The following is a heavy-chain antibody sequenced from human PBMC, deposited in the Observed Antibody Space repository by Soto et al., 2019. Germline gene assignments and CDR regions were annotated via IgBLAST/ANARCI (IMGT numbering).Heavy chain of an antibody. V-gene: IGHV4-30-2*01. CDR2: IYHSGST. CDR3: ASLDMIVVVRPFQH. CDR1: GGTISSGGYS. Sequence: SETLSLTCAVSGGTISSGGYSWSWIRQPPGKGLEWIGYIYHSGSTYYNPSLKSRVTISVDRSKNQFSLKLSSVTAADTAVYYCASLDMIVVVRPFQHWGQGTLVTVSS. D-gene: IGHD3-22*01. J-gene: IGHJ1*01.